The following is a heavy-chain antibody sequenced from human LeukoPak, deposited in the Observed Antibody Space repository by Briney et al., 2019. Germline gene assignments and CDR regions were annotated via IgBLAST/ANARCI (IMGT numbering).Heavy chain of an antibody. Sequence: GGSLRLSCAAPGFTFSSYWMSWVRQAPGKGLEWVANIKQDGSEKYYVDSVKGRFTISRDNAKNSLYLQMNSLRAEDTAVYYCARGDTPFDYWGQGTLVTVSS. J-gene: IGHJ4*02. D-gene: IGHD5-18*01. CDR2: IKQDGSEK. CDR1: GFTFSSYW. V-gene: IGHV3-7*04. CDR3: ARGDTPFDY.